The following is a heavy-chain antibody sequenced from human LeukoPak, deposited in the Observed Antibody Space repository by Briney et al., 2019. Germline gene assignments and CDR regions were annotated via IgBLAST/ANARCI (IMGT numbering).Heavy chain of an antibody. Sequence: GGSLRLSCAASGFIFSSYGMSWVRQAPGKGLEWVSTISGSAGSSYYADSVKGRFTISRDNSKNTLYLQMNSLRAEDTAVYYCAKGYSSGWYIAFDIWGQGTMVTVSS. D-gene: IGHD6-19*01. J-gene: IGHJ3*02. CDR2: ISGSAGSS. V-gene: IGHV3-23*01. CDR1: GFIFSSYG. CDR3: AKGYSSGWYIAFDI.